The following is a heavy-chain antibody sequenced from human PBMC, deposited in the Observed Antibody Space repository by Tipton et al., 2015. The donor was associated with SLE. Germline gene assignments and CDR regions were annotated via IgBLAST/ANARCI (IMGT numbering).Heavy chain of an antibody. CDR3: AREKAGSFDY. V-gene: IGHV4-4*07. D-gene: IGHD6-13*01. CDR2: IYTSGST. CDR1: GGSFSGYY. Sequence: TLSLTCAVYGGSFSGYYWSWIRQPAGKGLEWIGYIYTSGSTNYNPSLKSRVTISVDTSKNQFSLKLSSVTAADTAVYYCAREKAGSFDYWGQGTLVTVSS. J-gene: IGHJ4*02.